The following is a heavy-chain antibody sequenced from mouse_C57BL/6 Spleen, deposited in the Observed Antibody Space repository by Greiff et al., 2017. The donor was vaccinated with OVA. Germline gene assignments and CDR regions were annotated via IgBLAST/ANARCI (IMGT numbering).Heavy chain of an antibody. D-gene: IGHD4-1*01. V-gene: IGHV1-50*01. Sequence: VQLQQPGAELVKPGASVKLSCKSSGYTFTSYWMQWVKQRPGQGLEWIGEIDPSDSYTNYNQKFKGKATLTVDTSSSTAYMQLSSLTSEDSAVYYCARKGGTGTYAYWGQGTLVTVSA. CDR2: IDPSDSYT. J-gene: IGHJ3*01. CDR3: ARKGGTGTYAY. CDR1: GYTFTSYW.